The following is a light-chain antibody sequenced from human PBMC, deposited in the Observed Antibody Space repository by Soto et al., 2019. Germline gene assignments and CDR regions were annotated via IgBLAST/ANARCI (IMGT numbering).Light chain of an antibody. J-gene: IGLJ2*01. CDR1: SGHSSYA. CDR2: LNSDGSH. Sequence: QSVLTQSPSASASLGASVKLTCTLSSGHSSYAIAWHQQQPEKGPRYLMNLNSDGSHTKGDGIPDRFSGSSSGAERYLTSSSLQSEDEADYYCQTWGTDIVVFGGGTKLTVL. V-gene: IGLV4-69*01. CDR3: QTWGTDIVV.